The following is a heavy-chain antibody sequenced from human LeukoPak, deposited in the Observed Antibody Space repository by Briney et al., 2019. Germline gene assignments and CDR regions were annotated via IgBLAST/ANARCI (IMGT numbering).Heavy chain of an antibody. D-gene: IGHD5-18*01. Sequence: SETLSLTCTVSGGSIRSYYWTWIRQPPGKGLEWIGYIYDTGTTNYNPSLESRVTISVDVSKNQFSLNVRSVTAADTAVYYCARGSGSYGFFDVWGQGTLVTVSA. CDR1: GGSIRSYY. J-gene: IGHJ4*02. V-gene: IGHV4-59*01. CDR2: IYDTGTT. CDR3: ARGSGSYGFFDV.